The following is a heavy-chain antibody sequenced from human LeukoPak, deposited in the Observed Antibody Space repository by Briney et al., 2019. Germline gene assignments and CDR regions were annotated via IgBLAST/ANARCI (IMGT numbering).Heavy chain of an antibody. V-gene: IGHV3-30*03. CDR3: ASHCGGDCYRDY. CDR2: ISYDGSNK. J-gene: IGHJ4*02. CDR1: GFTFSSYG. D-gene: IGHD2-21*02. Sequence: GGSLRLSCAASGFTFSSYGMHWVRQAPGKGLEWVAVISYDGSNKYYADPVKGRFTISRDNSKNTLYLQMNSLRAEDTAVYYCASHCGGDCYRDYWGQGTLVTVSS.